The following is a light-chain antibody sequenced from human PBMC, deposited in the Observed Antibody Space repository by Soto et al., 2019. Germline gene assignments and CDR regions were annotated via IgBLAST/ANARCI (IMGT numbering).Light chain of an antibody. Sequence: DIQMAQSPSSLSASVGDRVTTTRRASQGISTYLNWYQKKTGKDPQILIYAASSLQSGVPSRFSCSGSGTEFNLTISRLQTEDFATYECQQLDSYTRTFGQGTKVDIK. V-gene: IGKV1-17*01. CDR3: QQLDSYTRT. J-gene: IGKJ1*01. CDR2: AAS. CDR1: QGISTY.